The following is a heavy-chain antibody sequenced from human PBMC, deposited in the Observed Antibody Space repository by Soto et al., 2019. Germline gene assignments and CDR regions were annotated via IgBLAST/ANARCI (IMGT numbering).Heavy chain of an antibody. CDR1: GGSICSYY. CDR3: ARVGRDYGDSIYYHGMDV. Sequence: SETLSLTCTVSGGSICSYYWSWIRQPPGKGLEWIGYIYYSGSTNYNPSLKSRVTISVDTSKNQFSLKPSSVTAADTAVYYCARVGRDYGDSIYYHGMDVWGQGTTVTVSS. D-gene: IGHD4-17*01. J-gene: IGHJ6*02. V-gene: IGHV4-59*01. CDR2: IYYSGST.